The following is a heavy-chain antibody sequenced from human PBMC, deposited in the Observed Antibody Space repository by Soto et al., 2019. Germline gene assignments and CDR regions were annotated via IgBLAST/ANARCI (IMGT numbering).Heavy chain of an antibody. CDR2: IYYSGST. V-gene: IGHV4-31*03. CDR3: ARDERYFDSNWFDP. D-gene: IGHD3-9*01. Sequence: QVQLQESGPGLVKPSQTLSLTCTVSGGSISSGGYYWSWIRQHPGKGLEWIGYIYYSGSTYYNPSLKSRGPTSVDTSKNQFSLKLSSVTAADTAVYYCARDERYFDSNWFDPWGQGTLVTVSS. CDR1: GGSISSGGYY. J-gene: IGHJ5*02.